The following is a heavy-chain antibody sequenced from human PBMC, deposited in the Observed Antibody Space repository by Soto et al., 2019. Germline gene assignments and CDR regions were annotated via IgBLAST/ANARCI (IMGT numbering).Heavy chain of an antibody. Sequence: GVSLRLSCAASGFTFSSYWMHWVRQAPGKGLVWVSRMNEDGGTTDYADSVKGRFTISRDNAKNTLYLQMNSLRVEDTAVYYCASDLSGRADVWGQGTTVTVSS. CDR3: ASDLSGRADV. J-gene: IGHJ6*02. D-gene: IGHD3-10*01. CDR2: MNEDGGTT. CDR1: GFTFSSYW. V-gene: IGHV3-74*01.